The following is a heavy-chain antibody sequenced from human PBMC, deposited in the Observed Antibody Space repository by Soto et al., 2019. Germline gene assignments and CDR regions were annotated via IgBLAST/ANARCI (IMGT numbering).Heavy chain of an antibody. CDR3: ARLASGWQYYYFDF. D-gene: IGHD6-19*01. V-gene: IGHV4-34*01. J-gene: IGHJ2*01. CDR2: INHSGST. CDR1: GGSFSPYF. Sequence: QVQLQQWGAGLLKPSETLSLTCAVYGGSFSPYFWSWIRQPPGKGLEWIGEINHSGSTNYNPSLKRRATLSVDTSKKQVSLKLTSVTAADTAVYYLARLASGWQYYYFDFWGRGTPVTVSS.